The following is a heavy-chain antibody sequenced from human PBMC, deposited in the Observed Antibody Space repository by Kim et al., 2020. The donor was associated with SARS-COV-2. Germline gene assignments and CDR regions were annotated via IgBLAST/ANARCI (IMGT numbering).Heavy chain of an antibody. CDR3: ARDLWFGELSISLDY. D-gene: IGHD3-10*01. V-gene: IGHV7-4-1*02. Sequence: ASVKVSCKASGYTFTSYAMNWVRQAPGQGLEWMGWINTNTGNPTYAQGFTGRFVFSLDTSVSTAYLQISSLKAEDTAVYYCARDLWFGELSISLDYWGQGTLVTVFS. J-gene: IGHJ4*02. CDR1: GYTFTSYA. CDR2: INTNTGNP.